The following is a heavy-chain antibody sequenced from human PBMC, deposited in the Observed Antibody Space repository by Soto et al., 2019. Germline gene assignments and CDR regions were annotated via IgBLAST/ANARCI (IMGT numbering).Heavy chain of an antibody. CDR1: GFTFSSYA. CDR2: ISGSGGST. J-gene: IGHJ6*03. Sequence: EVQLLESGGGLVQPGGSLRLSCAASGFTFSSYAMSWVRQAPGKGLEWGSAISGSGGSTYYADSVKGRFTISRDNSKNTLYLQMNSLRAEDTAVYYCAKTTDWRTGYYYYMDVWGKGTTVTVSS. V-gene: IGHV3-23*01. CDR3: AKTTDWRTGYYYYMDV. D-gene: IGHD4-17*01.